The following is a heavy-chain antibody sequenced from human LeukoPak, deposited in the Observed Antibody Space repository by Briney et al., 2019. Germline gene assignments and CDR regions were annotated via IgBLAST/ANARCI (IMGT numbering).Heavy chain of an antibody. V-gene: IGHV7-4-1*02. CDR2: INTNAGNP. CDR3: ARSTFSPYQLLYNWFDP. CDR1: GYTFTSYA. J-gene: IGHJ5*02. D-gene: IGHD2-2*02. Sequence: ASVKVSCKASGYTFTSYAMNWVRQAPGQGLEWMGWINTNAGNPTYAQGFTGRFVFSLDTSVSTAYLQISSLKAEDTAVYYCARSTFSPYQLLYNWFDPWGQGTLVTVSS.